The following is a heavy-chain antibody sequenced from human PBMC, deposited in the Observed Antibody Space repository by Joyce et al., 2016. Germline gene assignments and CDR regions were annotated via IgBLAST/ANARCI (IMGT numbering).Heavy chain of an antibody. J-gene: IGHJ6*03. CDR2: ISGSGGSI. V-gene: IGHV3-23*01. CDR1: GFTVSSYA. Sequence: EVQLLESGGGLVQPAGSLRLSCAASGFTVSSYAMSWVRQAPGKGLEGVSVISGSGGSIYDADSVKGRFTFSRDNSKNTLYLQMNSLRAEDTAVYYCAKVAEGSAVYFYYMDVWGKGTTVTVSS. D-gene: IGHD6-6*01. CDR3: AKVAEGSAVYFYYMDV.